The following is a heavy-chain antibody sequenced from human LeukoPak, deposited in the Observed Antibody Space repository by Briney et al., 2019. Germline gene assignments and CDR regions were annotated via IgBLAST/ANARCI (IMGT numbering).Heavy chain of an antibody. V-gene: IGHV3-30-3*01. CDR2: ISYDGSNK. J-gene: IGHJ4*02. D-gene: IGHD3-9*01. CDR1: GFTFSSYW. Sequence: PGGSLRLSCAASGFTFSSYWMSWVRQAPGKGLEWVAVISYDGSNKYYAGSVKGRFTISRDNSKNPLYLQMNSLRAEDTAVYYCARVHQYYDILTGFPDYWGQGTLVTVSS. CDR3: ARVHQYYDILTGFPDY.